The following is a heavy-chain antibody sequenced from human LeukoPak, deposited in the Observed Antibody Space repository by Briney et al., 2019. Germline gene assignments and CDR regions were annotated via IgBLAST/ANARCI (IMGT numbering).Heavy chain of an antibody. J-gene: IGHJ4*02. CDR2: ISGSGGTT. CDR1: GFTVSSNY. Sequence: GGSLRLSCAASGFTVSSNYMSWVRQAPGKGLEWVSTISGSGGTTYYADSVKGRFTISRDNSKNTLYLQMNSLRAEDTAVYYCARDSRVVPNYFDYWGQGTLVTVSS. V-gene: IGHV3-23*01. D-gene: IGHD6-6*01. CDR3: ARDSRVVPNYFDY.